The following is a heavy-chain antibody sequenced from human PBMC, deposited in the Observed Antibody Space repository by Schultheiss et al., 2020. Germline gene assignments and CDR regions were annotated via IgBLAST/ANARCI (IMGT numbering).Heavy chain of an antibody. V-gene: IGHV4-59*08. D-gene: IGHD3-16*01. CDR2: IYYSGST. CDR3: SGHGWGGRWSVAFDF. Sequence: SETLALTCTVSGGSISSYYWSWIRQPPGKGLEWVGYIYYSGSTNYNPSLKSRVTISVDTSKNQFSLKLSSVTAADTAVYYCSGHGWGGRWSVAFDFWGQGTMVTVSS. J-gene: IGHJ3*01. CDR1: GGSISSYY.